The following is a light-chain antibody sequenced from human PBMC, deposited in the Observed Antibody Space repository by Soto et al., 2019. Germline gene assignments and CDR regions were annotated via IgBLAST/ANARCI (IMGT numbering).Light chain of an antibody. CDR3: QQFGTSPRT. CDR1: QSVRSNS. Sequence: EIVLTQSPDTLSLSPGEGATLSCRASQSVRSNSLAWYQQKPGQTPRLLIYGASNRATGIPERFSGSGSGTDFTLTISRVEPEDFAMYYCQQFGTSPRTFGQGTKVDIK. CDR2: GAS. J-gene: IGKJ1*01. V-gene: IGKV3-20*01.